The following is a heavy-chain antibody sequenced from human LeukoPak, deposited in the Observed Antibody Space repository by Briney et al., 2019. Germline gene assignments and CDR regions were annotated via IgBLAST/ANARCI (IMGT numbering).Heavy chain of an antibody. Sequence: PGGSLRLSCAASGFTFSSYGMHWVRQAPGKGLEWVAVIWYDGSNKYYADSVEGRFTISRDNSKNTLYLQMNSLRAEDTAVYYCARSDSGSYYDTLMDYWGQGTLVTVSS. D-gene: IGHD1-26*01. CDR3: ARSDSGSYYDTLMDY. CDR2: IWYDGSNK. J-gene: IGHJ4*02. CDR1: GFTFSSYG. V-gene: IGHV3-33*01.